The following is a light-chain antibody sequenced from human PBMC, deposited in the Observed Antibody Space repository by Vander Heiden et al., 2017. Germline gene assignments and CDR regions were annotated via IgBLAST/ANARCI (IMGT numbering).Light chain of an antibody. CDR3: QHFASYSWT. J-gene: IGKJ1*01. Sequence: DIQMTHSPSTLSASVGDSVTITCRASQNIIRWLALYQQKPGEAPNLPISKASSLESGVPSRFSGSGSGTEFTLTISSLQPDDSATYYCQHFASYSWTFGQGTKVEI. V-gene: IGKV1-5*03. CDR2: KAS. CDR1: QNIIRW.